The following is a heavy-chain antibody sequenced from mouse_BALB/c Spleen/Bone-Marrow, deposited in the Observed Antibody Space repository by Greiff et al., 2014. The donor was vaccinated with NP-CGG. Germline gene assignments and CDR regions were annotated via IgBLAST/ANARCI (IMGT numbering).Heavy chain of an antibody. V-gene: IGHV5-9-3*01. CDR1: GFTFSSYA. CDR2: ISSGGSYT. CDR3: ARLKDGYSPFAY. J-gene: IGHJ3*01. Sequence: EVQLQESGGGLVKPGGSLKLSCAASGFTFSSYAMSWVRQTPEKRPEWVATISSGGSYTYYPDSVKGRLTISRDNAKNTLYLQMSSLRSEDTAMYYCARLKDGYSPFAYWGQGTLVTVSA. D-gene: IGHD2-3*01.